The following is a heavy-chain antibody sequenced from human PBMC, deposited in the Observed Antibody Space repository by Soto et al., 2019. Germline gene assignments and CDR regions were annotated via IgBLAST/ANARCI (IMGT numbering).Heavy chain of an antibody. V-gene: IGHV3-33*01. CDR2: IWYDGTNK. CDR3: ASRRGGWEPFSDY. CDR1: GFTFNSYG. J-gene: IGHJ4*02. Sequence: QVQLVESGGGVVQPGRSLRLSCAASGFTFNSYGTHWVRHAPGKGLEWVAVIWYDGTNKYYADSVKGRFTISRDNSNNTLYLQMNSLRAEDTAVYYCASRRGGWEPFSDYWGQGTLVTVSS. D-gene: IGHD6-19*01.